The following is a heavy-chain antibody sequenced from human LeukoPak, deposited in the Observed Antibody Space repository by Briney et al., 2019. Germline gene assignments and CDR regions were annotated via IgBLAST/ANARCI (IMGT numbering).Heavy chain of an antibody. J-gene: IGHJ4*02. Sequence: KPSETLSLTCTVSGGSISGGGYYWSWIRQHPGKGLEWIGYIYYSGSTYYNPSLKSRVTISVDTSQNQFSLKLSSVTAADTAVYYCARMGIAAAGTGPYYFHFCGQGPLVTVSS. CDR2: IYYSGST. D-gene: IGHD6-13*01. CDR3: ARMGIAAAGTGPYYFHF. V-gene: IGHV4-31*03. CDR1: GGSISGGGYY.